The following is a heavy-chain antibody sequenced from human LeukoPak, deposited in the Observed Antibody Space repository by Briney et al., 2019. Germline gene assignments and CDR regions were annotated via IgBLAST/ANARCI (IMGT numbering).Heavy chain of an antibody. J-gene: IGHJ4*02. CDR3: ARGGPYYDNSRANDLNY. CDR2: INPNSGGT. D-gene: IGHD3-22*01. CDR1: GYTFTGYY. V-gene: IGHV1-2*04. Sequence: GASVKVSCKASGYTFTGYYMHWVRQAPGQGLEWMGWINPNSGGTLYVQKFQGWVTMTRDTSISTAYMELSRLTSDDTAVYCCARGGPYYDNSRANDLNYWGQGTLVTVSS.